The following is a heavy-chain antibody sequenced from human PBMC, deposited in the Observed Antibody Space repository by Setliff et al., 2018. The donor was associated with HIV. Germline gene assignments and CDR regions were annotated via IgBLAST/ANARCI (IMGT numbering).Heavy chain of an antibody. D-gene: IGHD3-22*01. J-gene: IGHJ4*02. V-gene: IGHV4-38-2*01. Sequence: SETLSLTCAVSGYSVSSGYYWGWIRQPPGKGLEWIASIYYSGSTYYHPSLKSRVTISLDTSRNQFSLKVTSVTAADTAVYYCARVPGRDYYDTSGDFDYWGLGTLVTVSS. CDR2: IYYSGST. CDR1: GYSVSSGYY. CDR3: ARVPGRDYYDTSGDFDY.